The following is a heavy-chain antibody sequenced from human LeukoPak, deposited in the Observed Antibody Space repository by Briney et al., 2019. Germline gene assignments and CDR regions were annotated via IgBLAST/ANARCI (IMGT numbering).Heavy chain of an antibody. CDR1: GYTFTSYD. V-gene: IGHV1-8*03. CDR3: ARSHEMATIRALGY. Sequence: GASVKVSCKASGYTFTSYDINWVRQATGQGLEWMGWMNPNSGNTGYAQKFQGRVTITRNTSISTAYMELSSLRSEDTAVYYCARSHEMATIRALGYWGQGTLVTVSS. D-gene: IGHD5-24*01. CDR2: MNPNSGNT. J-gene: IGHJ4*02.